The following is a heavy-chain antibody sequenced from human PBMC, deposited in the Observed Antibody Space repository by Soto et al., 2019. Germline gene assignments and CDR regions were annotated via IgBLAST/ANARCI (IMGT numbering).Heavy chain of an antibody. V-gene: IGHV3-15*07. CDR3: TTESTTMLDY. CDR1: VFTFSNAW. Sequence: PGGSLRLSCAASVFTFSNAWMNWVRQAPGKGLEWVGRIKSKTDGGTIDYAAPVKGRFTISRDDSENTLYLQMNGLNTEDTAVYYCTTESTTMLDYWGQGTLVTVSS. CDR2: IKSKTDGGTI. J-gene: IGHJ4*02. D-gene: IGHD4-17*01.